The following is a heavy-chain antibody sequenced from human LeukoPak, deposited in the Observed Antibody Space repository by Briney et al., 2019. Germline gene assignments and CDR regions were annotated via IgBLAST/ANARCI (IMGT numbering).Heavy chain of an antibody. CDR3: ARGIRKPIMLLPYFED. Sequence: ASVKVSCKTSGYNFTNYALHWVRQAPGQRPEWMGWINCGNGKTKYSPRFQDRVAFTRDISATSVYVELTSLTFEDTAIYYCARGIRKPIMLLPYFEDWGKGSLVMVSS. D-gene: IGHD3-16*01. V-gene: IGHV1-3*01. CDR1: GYNFTNYA. CDR2: INCGNGKT. J-gene: IGHJ4*02.